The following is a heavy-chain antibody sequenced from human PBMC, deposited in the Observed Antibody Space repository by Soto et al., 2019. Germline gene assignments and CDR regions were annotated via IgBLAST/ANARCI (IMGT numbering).Heavy chain of an antibody. CDR3: VKDIHEQWLVSHFEY. CDR2: ISWNSGSI. D-gene: IGHD6-19*01. J-gene: IGHJ4*02. V-gene: IGHV3-9*01. Sequence: EVQLVESGGGSVQPGRSLRLSCVASGFTFESYAMHWVRQVPGKGLEWVSGISWNSGSIGYEDSVKGRFTISRDNAQKSLYLEMNSLGVEDTAFYYCVKDIHEQWLVSHFEYWGQGALVTVSS. CDR1: GFTFESYA.